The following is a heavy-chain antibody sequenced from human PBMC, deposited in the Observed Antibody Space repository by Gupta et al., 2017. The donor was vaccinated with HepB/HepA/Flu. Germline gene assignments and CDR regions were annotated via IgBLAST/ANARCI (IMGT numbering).Heavy chain of an antibody. J-gene: IGHJ6*02. CDR3: SRGIGGYSYRTYYHYNMDV. V-gene: IGHV3-49*02. D-gene: IGHD5-18*01. Sequence: SKAYGGTTEYAASVKGRFTISRDDSKSIAYLQMNSLKTEDTAVYYCSRGIGGYSYRTYYHYNMDVWGQGTTVTVSS. CDR2: SKAYGGTT.